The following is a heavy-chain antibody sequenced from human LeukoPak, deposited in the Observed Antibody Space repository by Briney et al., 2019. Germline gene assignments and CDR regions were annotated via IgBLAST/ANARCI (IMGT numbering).Heavy chain of an antibody. J-gene: IGHJ4*02. CDR3: ARVQSRISVGYYFDY. D-gene: IGHD1-26*01. CDR2: INHSGST. V-gene: IGHV4-34*01. Sequence: SETLSLTCAVYGGSFSGYYWSWIRQPPGKGLEWIGEINHSGSTNYNPSLKSRVTISVDTSKNQFSLKLSSVTAADTAVYYCARVQSRISVGYYFDYWGQGTLVTVSS. CDR1: GGSFSGYY.